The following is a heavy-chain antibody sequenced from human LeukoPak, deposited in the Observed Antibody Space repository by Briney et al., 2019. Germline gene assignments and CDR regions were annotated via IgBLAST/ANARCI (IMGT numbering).Heavy chain of an antibody. CDR2: IYYSGST. V-gene: IGHV4-59*08. Sequence: SETLSLTCTVSGGSISSYYWSWIRQPPGKGLEWIGYIYYSGSTNYNPSLKSRVTISVDTSKNQFSLKLSSVTAADTAVYYCARHAYLWPNAVFDHWGQGALVTVSS. CDR3: ARHAYLWPNAVFDH. J-gene: IGHJ4*02. D-gene: IGHD3-16*01. CDR1: GGSISSYY.